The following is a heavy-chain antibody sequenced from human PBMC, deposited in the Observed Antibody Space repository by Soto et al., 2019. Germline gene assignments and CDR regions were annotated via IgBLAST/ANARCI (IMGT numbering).Heavy chain of an antibody. V-gene: IGHV1-69*08. Sequence: QVQLVQSGAEVKKPGSSVKVSCKASGGTFSPYTINWVRQAPGQGLEWMGRIIPFHGVTNYAQKFQARVTITGDKSTSTAYMELSGLRFEDRTMYYCTRDWEITVSTWSFGGFWGRGTLVTVSS. CDR2: IIPFHGVT. D-gene: IGHD3-10*01. CDR1: GGTFSPYT. CDR3: TRDWEITVSTWSFGGF. J-gene: IGHJ2*01.